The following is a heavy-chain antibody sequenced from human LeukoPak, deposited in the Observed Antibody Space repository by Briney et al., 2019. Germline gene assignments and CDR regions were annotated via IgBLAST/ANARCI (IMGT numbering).Heavy chain of an antibody. J-gene: IGHJ4*02. D-gene: IGHD2-15*01. V-gene: IGHV1-2*02. CDR1: GYTFTGYS. CDR2: INTYSGDT. Sequence: ASVKVSCKASGYTFTGYSIHWVRQAPGQGLEWMGWINTYSGDTKFPQKFQGRVTMTRDTSMNTAYLELSSLRSDDTAVYYCARDRRCSGGSCYCVYWGQGTVVTVSS. CDR3: ARDRRCSGGSCYCVY.